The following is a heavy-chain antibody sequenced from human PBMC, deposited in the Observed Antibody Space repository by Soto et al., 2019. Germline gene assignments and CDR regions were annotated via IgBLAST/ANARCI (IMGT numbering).Heavy chain of an antibody. D-gene: IGHD3-3*01. CDR1: GGSFNSGSYS. J-gene: IGHJ4*02. CDR2: VYHTGRT. V-gene: IGHV4-61*01. CDR3: ARDFAYFDS. Sequence: SETLSLTCTVSGGSFNSGSYSWIWIRQPPGKGPEWIGYVYHTGRTSYNPSPKSRVSISMDTSKNQFSLNLDSVTAADTAVYFCARDFAYFDSWGQGTLVTVSS.